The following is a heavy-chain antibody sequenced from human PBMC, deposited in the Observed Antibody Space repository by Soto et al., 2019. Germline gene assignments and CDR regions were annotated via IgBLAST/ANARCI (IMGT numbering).Heavy chain of an antibody. CDR3: ATSMGRGGNDY. J-gene: IGHJ4*01. CDR2: IKPDGSEK. V-gene: IGHV3-7*05. D-gene: IGHD3-10*01. Sequence: EVQLVESGGGLVQPGGSLRLSCAASGLTFSDNWMSWVRQAPGKGPECVANIKPDGSEKYYVDPVKGRFTISRENAKNSLYLQINRLRAEDTAVYYCATSMGRGGNDYWGHGTLVAVSS. CDR1: GLTFSDNW.